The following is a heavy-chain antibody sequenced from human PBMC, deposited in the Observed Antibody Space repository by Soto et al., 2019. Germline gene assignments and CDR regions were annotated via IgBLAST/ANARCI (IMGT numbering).Heavy chain of an antibody. J-gene: IGHJ3*02. D-gene: IGHD2-2*01. CDR2: IYYSGST. Sequence: SSETLSLTCTVSGGSISSSSNYWGWIRQPPGKGLEWIGSIYYSGSTYYNPSLKSRVTISVDTSKNQFSLKLNSVTAADTAVYYCARWEKKTSVIQLRDGFDIWAQGTMVTVSS. CDR3: ARWEKKTSVIQLRDGFDI. CDR1: GGSISSSSNY. V-gene: IGHV4-39*01.